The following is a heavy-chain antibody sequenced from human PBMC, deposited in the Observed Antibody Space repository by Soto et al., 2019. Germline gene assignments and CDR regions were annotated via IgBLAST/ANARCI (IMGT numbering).Heavy chain of an antibody. D-gene: IGHD5-12*01. CDR1: GFTVSSNY. CDR3: ARVSDSGYESDAFDI. Sequence: PGGSLRLSCAASGFTVSSNYMSWVRQAPGKGLEWVSVIYSGGSTYYADSVKGRFTISRDNSKNTLYLQMNSLRAEDTAVYYCARVSDSGYESDAFDIWGQGTMVTVSS. V-gene: IGHV3-66*01. J-gene: IGHJ3*02. CDR2: IYSGGST.